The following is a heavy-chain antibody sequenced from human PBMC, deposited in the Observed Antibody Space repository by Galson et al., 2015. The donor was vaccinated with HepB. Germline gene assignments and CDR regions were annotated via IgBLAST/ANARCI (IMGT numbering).Heavy chain of an antibody. J-gene: IGHJ4*02. D-gene: IGHD5-18*01. V-gene: IGHV3-30-3*01. CDR2: ISYDGSNK. Sequence: SLRLSCAASGFTFSSYAMHWVRQAPGKGLEWAAVISYDGSNKYYADSVKGRFTISRDNSKNTLYLQMNSLRAEDTAVYYCARDPRYSYEGTLDYWGQGTLVTVSS. CDR1: GFTFSSYA. CDR3: ARDPRYSYEGTLDY.